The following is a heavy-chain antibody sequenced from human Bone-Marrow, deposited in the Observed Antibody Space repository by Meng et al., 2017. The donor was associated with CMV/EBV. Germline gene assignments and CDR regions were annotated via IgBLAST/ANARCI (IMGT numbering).Heavy chain of an antibody. J-gene: IGHJ6*02. Sequence: ASVKVSCKASEYTLTGYYIHWVRQAPGQGLEWMGWINPTTGGTNYAQNFQGRVTMTRDTSTTTASMELRSLRSDDTAVYYCARGSSLTDGMDFWGQGTTVTVCS. CDR2: INPTTGGT. CDR1: EYTLTGYY. D-gene: IGHD1-14*01. V-gene: IGHV1-2*02. CDR3: ARGSSLTDGMDF.